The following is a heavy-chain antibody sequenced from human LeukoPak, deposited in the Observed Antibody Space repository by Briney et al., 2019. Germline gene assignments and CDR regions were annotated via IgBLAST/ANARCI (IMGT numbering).Heavy chain of an antibody. V-gene: IGHV3-21*01. Sequence: GGSLRLSCAASGFTFSSYSMNWVRQAPGKGLEWVSSISSSSSYIYYADSVKGRFTISRDNAKNSLYLQMNSLRAEDTAVYYCARDGLLWFGELLNWFDPWGQGTLVTVSS. CDR1: GFTFSSYS. CDR2: ISSSSSYI. CDR3: ARDGLLWFGELLNWFDP. D-gene: IGHD3-10*01. J-gene: IGHJ5*02.